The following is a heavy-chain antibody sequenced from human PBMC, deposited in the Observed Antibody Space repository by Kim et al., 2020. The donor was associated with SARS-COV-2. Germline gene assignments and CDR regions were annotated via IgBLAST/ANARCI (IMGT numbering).Heavy chain of an antibody. CDR2: IYYSGST. CDR1: GGSISSGGYY. J-gene: IGHJ5*02. CDR3: ARGLRDTMVRGVNNWFDP. D-gene: IGHD3-10*01. V-gene: IGHV4-31*03. Sequence: SETLSLTCTVSGGSISSGGYYWSWIRQHPGKGLEWIGYIYYSGSTYYNPSLKSRVTISVDTSKNQFSLKLSSVTAADTAVYYCARGLRDTMVRGVNNWFDPWGQGTLVTVSS.